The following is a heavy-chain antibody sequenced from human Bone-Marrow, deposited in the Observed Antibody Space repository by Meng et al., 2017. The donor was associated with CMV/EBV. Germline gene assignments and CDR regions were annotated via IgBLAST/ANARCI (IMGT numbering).Heavy chain of an antibody. J-gene: IGHJ4*02. Sequence: GGSLRLSCAASGFTFSSYAMSWVRQAPGKGLEWVSDISGSGGSTYYADSVKGRFTISRDNSKKTLYLQMNSLRAEDTAVYYCARDTNWSGCFDWGQGTLVTVSS. CDR2: ISGSGGST. CDR1: GFTFSSYA. D-gene: IGHD3-3*01. V-gene: IGHV3-23*01. CDR3: ARDTNWSGCFD.